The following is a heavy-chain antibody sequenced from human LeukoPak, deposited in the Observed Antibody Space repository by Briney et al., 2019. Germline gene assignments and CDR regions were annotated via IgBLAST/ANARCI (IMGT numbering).Heavy chain of an antibody. CDR3: ARGHGDYLRAFFDY. J-gene: IGHJ4*02. CDR2: IYDSGST. D-gene: IGHD4-17*01. V-gene: IGHV4-39*07. Sequence: SETLSLTCTVSGGSIRSSYYYWGWIRQPPGKGLEWIGSIYDSGSTYYNPSLKSRVTISVDTSKNQFSLKLSSVTAADTAVYYCARGHGDYLRAFFDYWGQGTLVTVSS. CDR1: GGSIRSSYYY.